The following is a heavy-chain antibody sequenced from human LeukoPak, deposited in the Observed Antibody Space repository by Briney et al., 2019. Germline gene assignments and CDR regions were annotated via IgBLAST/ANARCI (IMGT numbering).Heavy chain of an antibody. D-gene: IGHD3-16*02. Sequence: PSETLYLTCTVSGGSISSSNYYWGWIRQPPGKGLEWIGNIYYSGSTYYNPSLESRVTMSLDTSKNQFSLKLSSVTAADTAVYYCARDENGYVWGSFRAWGQGTLVTVSS. CDR2: IYYSGST. V-gene: IGHV4-39*07. J-gene: IGHJ5*02. CDR1: GGSISSSNYY. CDR3: ARDENGYVWGSFRA.